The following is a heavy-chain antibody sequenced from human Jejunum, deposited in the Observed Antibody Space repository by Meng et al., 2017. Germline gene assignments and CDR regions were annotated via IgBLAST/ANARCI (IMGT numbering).Heavy chain of an antibody. CDR3: ARVSVRGFYGIDV. CDR2: IYYSGTT. CDR1: GGSITSGDYH. Sequence: SETLSLTCTVPGGSITSGDYHWGCIRQPPGKGLEWTGSIYYSGTTFYNPSHKSRLTISIDTSKNQFYLKLASVTAADAAVYYCARVSVRGFYGIDVWGQGTTVTVSS. V-gene: IGHV4-39*07. D-gene: IGHD3-10*02. J-gene: IGHJ6*02.